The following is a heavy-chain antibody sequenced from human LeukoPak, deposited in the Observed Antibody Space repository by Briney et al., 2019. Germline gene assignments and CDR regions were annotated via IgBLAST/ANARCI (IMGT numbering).Heavy chain of an antibody. J-gene: IGHJ4*02. CDR1: GYTFTGYY. CDR3: ARGDIAATTCFDY. CDR2: INPNSGGT. V-gene: IGHV1-2*02. Sequence: GASVKVSCKASGYTFTGYYMHWVRQAPGQGLEWMGWINPNSGGTNYAQKFQGRVTMTRDTSINTAYMELSRLRSDDTAVYYCARGDIAATTCFDYWGQGTLVTVSS. D-gene: IGHD5-12*01.